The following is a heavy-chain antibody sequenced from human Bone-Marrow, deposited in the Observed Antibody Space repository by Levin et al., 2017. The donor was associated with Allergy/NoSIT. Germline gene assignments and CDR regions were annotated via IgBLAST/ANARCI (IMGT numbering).Heavy chain of an antibody. D-gene: IGHD2-2*01. CDR3: ARETGGYCISTSCYFYYYYDGMDV. Sequence: SQTLSLTCTVSGYSISSGYYWGWIRQPPGKGLEWIGSIYHSGSTYYNPSLKSRVTISVDTSKNQFSLKLSSVTAADTAVYYCARETGGYCISTSCYFYYYYDGMDVWGQGTTVTVSS. CDR1: GYSISSGYY. CDR2: IYHSGST. V-gene: IGHV4-38-2*02. J-gene: IGHJ6*02.